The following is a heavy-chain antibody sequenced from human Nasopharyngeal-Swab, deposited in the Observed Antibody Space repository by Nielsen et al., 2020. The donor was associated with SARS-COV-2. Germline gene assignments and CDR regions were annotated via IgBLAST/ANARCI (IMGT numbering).Heavy chain of an antibody. CDR1: GFTFISYA. Sequence: GGSLRLCCAASGFTFISYAMHWVRQAPGKGLQWVAVISYDGSNKYYADSVKGRFTISRDNSKNTLYLQMNSLRAEDTAVYYCARGGLLELGFYWYGDRWGRGTLVTVSS. CDR2: ISYDGSNK. V-gene: IGHV3-30-3*01. CDR3: ARGGLLELGFYWYGDR. D-gene: IGHD2-21*02. J-gene: IGHJ2*01.